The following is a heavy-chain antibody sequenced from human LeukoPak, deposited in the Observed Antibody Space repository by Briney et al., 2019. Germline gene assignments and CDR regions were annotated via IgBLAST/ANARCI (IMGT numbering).Heavy chain of an antibody. V-gene: IGHV5-51*01. Sequence: NLGEPLKISCKGSGYSFTSYWIGWVRQMPGKGLEWMGIIYPGDSDTRYSPSFQGQVTISADKSISTAYLQWSSLKASDTAMYYCARSGGIAARPGWFDPWGQGTLVTVSS. CDR3: ARSGGIAARPGWFDP. D-gene: IGHD6-6*01. J-gene: IGHJ5*02. CDR2: IYPGDSDT. CDR1: GYSFTSYW.